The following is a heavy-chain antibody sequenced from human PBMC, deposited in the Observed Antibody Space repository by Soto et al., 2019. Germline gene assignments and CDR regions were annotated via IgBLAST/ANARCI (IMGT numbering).Heavy chain of an antibody. CDR2: IWYDGSNK. V-gene: IGHV3-33*01. J-gene: IGHJ4*02. CDR1: GFTFSSYV. CDR3: ARDPTTVMIFGVVTPHFFDY. Sequence: GGSLRLSCAASGFTFSSYVMHWVRQAPGKGLEWVAVIWYDGSNKYYADSVKGRFTISRDNSKNTLYLQMNSLRAEDTAVYYCARDPTTVMIFGVVTPHFFDYWGQGTLVTGSS. D-gene: IGHD3-3*01.